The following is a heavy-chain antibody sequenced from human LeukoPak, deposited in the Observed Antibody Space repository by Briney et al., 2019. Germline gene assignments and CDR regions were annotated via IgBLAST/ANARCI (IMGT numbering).Heavy chain of an antibody. J-gene: IGHJ4*02. CDR1: GFTFSDYD. CDR2: IGTAGDT. Sequence: PGGSLRLPCAASGFTFSDYDMHWVRQGTGKGLERVSAIGTAGDTYYTGSVKGRFTISRENAKNSLYLQMNSLRAGDTAVYYCARVAKERVGGVYYFDYWGQGTLVTDSS. CDR3: ARVAKERVGGVYYFDY. D-gene: IGHD1-1*01. V-gene: IGHV3-13*01.